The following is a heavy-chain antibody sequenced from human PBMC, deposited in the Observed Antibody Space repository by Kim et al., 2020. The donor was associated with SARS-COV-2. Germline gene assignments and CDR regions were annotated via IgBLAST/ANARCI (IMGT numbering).Heavy chain of an antibody. D-gene: IGHD5-18*01. J-gene: IGHJ4*02. Sequence: YYADSVKGRFTISRDNSKNTLYLQMNSLRAEDTAVYYCARGRWIQLWGDYWGRGTLVTVSS. CDR3: ARGRWIQLWGDY. V-gene: IGHV3-30*01.